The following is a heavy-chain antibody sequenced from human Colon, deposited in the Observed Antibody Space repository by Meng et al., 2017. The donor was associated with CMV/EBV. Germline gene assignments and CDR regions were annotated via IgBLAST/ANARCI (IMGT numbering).Heavy chain of an antibody. D-gene: IGHD1-1*01. Sequence: ASVKVSCKASGYTFTNYDMNWVRQATGQGLEWMGWMNPNSGNTGYSQKFQGRVTMTRNTSISTAYMELSSLRSEDTAVYYCARWVASGTRGESWFDPWGQGTLVTVPQ. CDR3: ARWVASGTRGESWFDP. CDR1: GYTFTNYD. V-gene: IGHV1-8*01. J-gene: IGHJ5*02. CDR2: MNPNSGNT.